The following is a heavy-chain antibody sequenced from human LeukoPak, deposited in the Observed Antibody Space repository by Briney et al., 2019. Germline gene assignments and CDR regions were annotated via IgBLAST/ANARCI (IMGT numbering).Heavy chain of an antibody. Sequence: SETLSLTCTVSGYSISSGYYRGWIRQSPGKGLEWIASINHSGSTYYNPSLKSRVTISVDTSNNQFSLRLSSVTAADTAVYYCARGGEGGSYYDYYYYYMDVWGKGTTVTVSS. V-gene: IGHV4-38-2*02. J-gene: IGHJ6*03. D-gene: IGHD1-26*01. CDR3: ARGGEGGSYYDYYYYYMDV. CDR2: INHSGST. CDR1: GYSISSGYY.